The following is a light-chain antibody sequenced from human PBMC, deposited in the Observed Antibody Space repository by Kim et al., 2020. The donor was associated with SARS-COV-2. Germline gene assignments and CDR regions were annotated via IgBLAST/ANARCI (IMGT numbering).Light chain of an antibody. Sequence: PGGTVTLTCGSSTGAVTSGHYPYWFQQKPGQAPRTLIYDISNRHSWVPARFSGSLLGGKAALTLSGAQPEDEAEYYCLLSYSGARIFGGGTQLTVL. J-gene: IGLJ2*01. CDR2: DIS. CDR1: TGAVTSGHY. CDR3: LLSYSGARI. V-gene: IGLV7-46*01.